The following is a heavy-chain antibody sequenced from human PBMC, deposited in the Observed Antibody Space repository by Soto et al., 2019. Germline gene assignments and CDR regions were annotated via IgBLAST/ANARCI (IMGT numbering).Heavy chain of an antibody. CDR3: ARGAVVAATRHYYYGMDV. CDR2: IDPSDSYT. J-gene: IGHJ6*02. V-gene: IGHV5-10-1*01. CDR1: GYSFTSYW. Sequence: PGESLKISCKGSGYSFTSYWISWVRQMPGKGLEWMGRIDPSDSYTNYSPSFQGHVTISADKSISTAYLQWSSLKASDTAMYYCARGAVVAATRHYYYGMDVWGQGTTVTVSS. D-gene: IGHD2-15*01.